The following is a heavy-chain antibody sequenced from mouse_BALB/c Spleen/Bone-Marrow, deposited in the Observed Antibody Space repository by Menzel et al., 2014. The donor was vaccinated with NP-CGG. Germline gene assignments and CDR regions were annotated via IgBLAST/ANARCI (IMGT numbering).Heavy chain of an antibody. Sequence: VQGVESGPELVKPGASVKMSCKASGYTFTDYIINWVKQRTGQGLEWIGEIYPGSGSIYYNEKFKGKATLTADKSSNTAYMQFSSLTSEDSAVYFCARSPNWDPYYAMDYWGQGTSVTVSS. J-gene: IGHJ4*01. V-gene: IGHV1-77*01. CDR1: GYTFTDYI. CDR2: IYPGSGSI. D-gene: IGHD4-1*01. CDR3: ARSPNWDPYYAMDY.